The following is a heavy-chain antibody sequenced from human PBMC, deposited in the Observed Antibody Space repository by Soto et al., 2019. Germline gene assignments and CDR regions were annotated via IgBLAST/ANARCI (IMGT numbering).Heavy chain of an antibody. V-gene: IGHV3-43*01. CDR2: ISWGGGST. J-gene: IGHJ4*02. D-gene: IGHD1-26*01. Sequence: GGSLRLSCAASGFTFDDYTMHWVRQAPGKGLEWVSLISWGGGSTYYADSVKGRFTISRDNSKNSLYLQMNSLRTEDTALYYCAKDGNSGSYYLFDYWGQGTLVTVSS. CDR1: GFTFDDYT. CDR3: AKDGNSGSYYLFDY.